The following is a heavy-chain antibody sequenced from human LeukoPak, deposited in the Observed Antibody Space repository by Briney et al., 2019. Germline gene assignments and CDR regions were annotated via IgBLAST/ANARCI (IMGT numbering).Heavy chain of an antibody. J-gene: IGHJ4*02. D-gene: IGHD1-26*01. CDR2: TSSSGNLI. V-gene: IGHV3-11*04. CDR1: GFTFSDYY. CDR3: ARVYSGNYYRGEY. Sequence: GGSLRLSCAASGFTFSDYYMAWIRQAPGKGLDWVSYTSSSGNLIHYADSVKGRFTVARDNAKSSLYLQMNSLRVDDTAVYYCARVYSGNYYRGEYWGQGTLVTVSS.